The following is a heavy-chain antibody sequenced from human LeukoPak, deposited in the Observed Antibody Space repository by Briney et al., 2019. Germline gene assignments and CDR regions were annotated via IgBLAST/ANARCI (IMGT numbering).Heavy chain of an antibody. V-gene: IGHV3-53*01. CDR2: IHEGGNT. J-gene: IGHJ4*02. CDR1: GITVSSNH. CDR3: ARGGRDDFWSGYYPEDYYFDY. D-gene: IGHD3-3*01. Sequence: GGSLRLSCAASGITVSSNHMSWVRLAPGKGLEWVSVIHEGGNTAYADAVRGRFTISRDNFRNTLYLQMNSLRAEDTAVYYCARGGRDDFWSGYYPEDYYFDYWGQGTLVTVSS.